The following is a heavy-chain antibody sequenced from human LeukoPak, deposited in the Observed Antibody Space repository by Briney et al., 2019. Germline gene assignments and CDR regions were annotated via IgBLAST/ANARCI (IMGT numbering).Heavy chain of an antibody. Sequence: GGSLRLSCAASGFTFNNYWMTWVRQAPGKGLEWVANIKPEGSAQYYADSVRGRFTISRDNAKNSLYLQMNSLRAEDTAVYYCAREGYCSSTSCYTGDYYYYYMDVWGKGTTVTVSS. D-gene: IGHD2-2*02. J-gene: IGHJ6*03. CDR2: IKPEGSAQ. CDR1: GFTFNNYW. V-gene: IGHV3-7*01. CDR3: AREGYCSSTSCYTGDYYYYYMDV.